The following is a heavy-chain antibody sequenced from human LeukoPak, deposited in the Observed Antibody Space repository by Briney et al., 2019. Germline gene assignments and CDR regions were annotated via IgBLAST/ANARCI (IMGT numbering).Heavy chain of an antibody. Sequence: GGSLRLSCEASGFNFRNYAMTWVRQAPGKGLDWVSGISGVGERTFYADSVKGRFTISRDNAKNSLYLQMNSLRAEDTAVYFCARLRYYAVDVWGQGTTVIVSS. CDR3: ARLRYYAVDV. CDR2: ISGVGERT. CDR1: GFNFRNYA. J-gene: IGHJ6*02. D-gene: IGHD2-21*01. V-gene: IGHV3-23*01.